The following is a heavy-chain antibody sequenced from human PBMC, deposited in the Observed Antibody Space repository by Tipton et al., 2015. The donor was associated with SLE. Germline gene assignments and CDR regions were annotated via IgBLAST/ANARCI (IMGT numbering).Heavy chain of an antibody. D-gene: IGHD6-19*01. CDR3: ASGPYSSGSLSFDY. V-gene: IGHV4-34*01. CDR2: INHSGST. Sequence: TLSLTCAVYGGSFSGYYWSWIRQPPGKGLEWIGEINHSGSTNYNPSLKSRVTISVDTSKHQFSLKLSSVTAADTAVYYCASGPYSSGSLSFDYWGQGTLVTVSS. CDR1: GGSFSGYY. J-gene: IGHJ4*02.